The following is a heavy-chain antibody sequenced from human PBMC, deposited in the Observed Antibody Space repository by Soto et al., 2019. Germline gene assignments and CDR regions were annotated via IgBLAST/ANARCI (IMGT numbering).Heavy chain of an antibody. D-gene: IGHD4-17*01. J-gene: IGHJ4*02. CDR2: ITGSGGRT. CDR3: AKDCYGDYWGIDY. CDR1: GFTFSTYA. Sequence: EVQLLESGGGLVQPGGSLRLSCAASGFTFSTYAMIWVRQAPGKGLEWVSVITGSGGRTYYADSVKGRFTISRDTSKKTLFLQMNSLRAEDTAVYYCAKDCYGDYWGIDYWGQGTMVTVSS. V-gene: IGHV3-23*01.